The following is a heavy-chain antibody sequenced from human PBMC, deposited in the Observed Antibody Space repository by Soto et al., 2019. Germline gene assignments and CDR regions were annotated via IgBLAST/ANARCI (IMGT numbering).Heavy chain of an antibody. D-gene: IGHD6-19*01. CDR2: ISSSSSTI. CDR3: ATPPGIAVAGTQVSYYYYMDV. CDR1: GFTFSSYS. V-gene: IGHV3-48*01. Sequence: GGSLRLSCAASGFTFSSYSMNWVRQAPGKGLEWVSYISSSSSTIYYADSVKGRFTISRDNAKNSLYLQMNSLRAEDTAVYYCATPPGIAVAGTQVSYYYYMDVWGKGTTVTV. J-gene: IGHJ6*03.